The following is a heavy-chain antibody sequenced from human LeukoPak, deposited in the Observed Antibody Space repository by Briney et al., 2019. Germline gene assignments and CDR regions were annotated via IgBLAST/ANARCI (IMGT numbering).Heavy chain of an antibody. Sequence: SETLSLTCAVSGYSITSAYYGGWSRQPPGEGLGWIGSMYQSASTYYNPSLKSRVTISVDTSKTQFSLKLSSVTAADTAVYYCARHDQGGYYYHYVDVWGKGTTVTVSS. CDR1: GYSITSAYY. J-gene: IGHJ6*03. D-gene: IGHD2-2*01. CDR2: MYQSAST. V-gene: IGHV4-38-2*01. CDR3: ARHDQGGYYYHYVDV.